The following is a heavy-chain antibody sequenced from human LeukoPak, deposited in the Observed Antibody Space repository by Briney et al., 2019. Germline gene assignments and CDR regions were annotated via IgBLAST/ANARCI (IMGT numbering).Heavy chain of an antibody. CDR1: GFTFSSYW. D-gene: IGHD3-10*01. V-gene: IGHV3-7*03. CDR2: IKQDGSEK. Sequence: GGALRLSCAASGFTFSSYWMSWVRQAPGGGLEGVANIKQDGSEKYYVDSVKGRFTISRDNAKNSLYLQMNSLRAEDTAVYYCARDGGYYYGSGNSYYFDYWGKGTLVTVSS. J-gene: IGHJ4*02. CDR3: ARDGGYYYGSGNSYYFDY.